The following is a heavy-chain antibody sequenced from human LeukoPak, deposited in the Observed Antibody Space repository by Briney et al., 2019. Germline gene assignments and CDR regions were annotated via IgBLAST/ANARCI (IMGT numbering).Heavy chain of an antibody. Sequence: SETLSLTCAVSGGSISNYFWSWLRQPPGKGLEWIGYIHHSGSTNHNPSLKSRVTISGDTSKNQFSLKLSSVTAADTAVYYCARGGGSGYIHDAFDIWGLGTMVTVSS. CDR2: IHHSGST. CDR1: GGSISNYF. J-gene: IGHJ3*02. D-gene: IGHD3-22*01. V-gene: IGHV4-59*01. CDR3: ARGGGSGYIHDAFDI.